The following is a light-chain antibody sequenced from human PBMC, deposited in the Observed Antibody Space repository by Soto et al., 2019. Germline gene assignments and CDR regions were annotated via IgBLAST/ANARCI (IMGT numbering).Light chain of an antibody. Sequence: EIVLTQSPGTLSLSPGERATLSCRASQSVSSSYFAWYQQKPGQAPRLLIYGASSRATGIPDRFSGSGSGTDFTLTISRLETEDFAVYYCQQYGSSPRTFGQGTKLEIK. CDR3: QQYGSSPRT. CDR1: QSVSSSY. V-gene: IGKV3-20*01. J-gene: IGKJ2*02. CDR2: GAS.